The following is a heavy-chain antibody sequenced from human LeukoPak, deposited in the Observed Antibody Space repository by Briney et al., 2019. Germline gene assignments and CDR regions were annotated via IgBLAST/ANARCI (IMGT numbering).Heavy chain of an antibody. CDR3: ASVEYYDFWSGYPTYYFDY. D-gene: IGHD3-3*01. V-gene: IGHV4-38-2*01. Sequence: SETLSLTXAVSGYSISSGYYWGWIRQPPGKGLEWIGSIYHSGSTYYNPSLKSRATISVDTSKKQFSLKLSSVTAADTSVYYCASVEYYDFWSGYPTYYFDYWGQGTLVTVSS. CDR1: GYSISSGYY. J-gene: IGHJ4*02. CDR2: IYHSGST.